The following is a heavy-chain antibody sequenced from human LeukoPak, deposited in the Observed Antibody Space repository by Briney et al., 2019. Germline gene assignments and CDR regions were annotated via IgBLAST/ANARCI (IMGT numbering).Heavy chain of an antibody. CDR3: AKSMTLQWRGFFDL. CDR1: GFTFSTYA. V-gene: IGHV3-23*01. D-gene: IGHD6-19*01. Sequence: GGSLRLSCAASGFTFSTYAMSWVRQAPGKGLEWVSTISDSGANTYYADSVRGRFTISRDNSKNTLYLQKNSLRADDTAIYYCAKSMTLQWRGFFDLWGRGAHVTVSS. J-gene: IGHJ2*01. CDR2: ISDSGANT.